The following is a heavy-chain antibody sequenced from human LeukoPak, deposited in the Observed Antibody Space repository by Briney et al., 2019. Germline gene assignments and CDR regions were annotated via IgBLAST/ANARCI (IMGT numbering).Heavy chain of an antibody. J-gene: IGHJ4*02. Sequence: PGGSLRLSCAASGFTFSSYAMHWVRQAPGKGLEGVAVISYDGSNKYYTDSVKGRFTISRDNSKNTLYLQMNSLRAEDRAVYYCARDSDSSGWYEGMEYWGQGTLVTVSS. CDR2: ISYDGSNK. V-gene: IGHV3-30-3*01. CDR3: ARDSDSSGWYEGMEY. CDR1: GFTFSSYA. D-gene: IGHD6-19*01.